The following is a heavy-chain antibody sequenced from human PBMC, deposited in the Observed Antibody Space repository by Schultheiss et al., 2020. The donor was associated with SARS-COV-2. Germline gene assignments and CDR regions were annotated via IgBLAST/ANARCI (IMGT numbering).Heavy chain of an antibody. CDR2: INPNSGNT. CDR3: ARGATTHGMDV. CDR1: GYTFTGYY. Sequence: ASVKVSCKASGYTFTGYYMHWVRQAPGQGLEWMGWINPNSGNTGYAQKFQGRVTMTRNTSISTAYMELSSLRAEDTAVYYCARGATTHGMDVWGQGTTVTVSS. V-gene: IGHV1-8*02. D-gene: IGHD1-14*01. J-gene: IGHJ6*02.